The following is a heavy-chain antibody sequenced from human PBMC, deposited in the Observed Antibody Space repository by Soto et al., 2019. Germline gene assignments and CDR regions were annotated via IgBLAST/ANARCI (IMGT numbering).Heavy chain of an antibody. CDR2: IYYTGST. Sequence: SETMSLTCPVSGASLIVEFYYWSWIHKHPDRGLEWIVYIYYTGSTYSNPALGSRVSISQDASQNQFSPQLTSVTAADTAVYFCVRVQSWDTKYYADVWGRGTTVTVSS. D-gene: IGHD1-26*01. CDR3: VRVQSWDTKYYADV. CDR1: GASLIVEFYY. V-gene: IGHV4-31*03. J-gene: IGHJ6*04.